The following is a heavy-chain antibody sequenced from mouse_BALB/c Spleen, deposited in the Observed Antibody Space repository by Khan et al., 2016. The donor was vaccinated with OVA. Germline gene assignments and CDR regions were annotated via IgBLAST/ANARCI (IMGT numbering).Heavy chain of an antibody. Sequence: QVRLQQSGPELVKPGSSMKMSCKASGYTFTDYVVNWVKQRTGQGLEWIGEIFPGSGGTYYNEKFKGKATLTADKSSNTVYMQLSSLTSEDSAVYFCARSGYGSLVYWGQGTTLTVSS. J-gene: IGHJ2*01. CDR3: ARSGYGSLVY. CDR2: IFPGSGGT. CDR1: GYTFTDYV. D-gene: IGHD1-1*01. V-gene: IGHV1-77*01.